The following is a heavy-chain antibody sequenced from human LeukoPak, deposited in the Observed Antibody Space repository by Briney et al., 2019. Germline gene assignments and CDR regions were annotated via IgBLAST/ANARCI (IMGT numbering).Heavy chain of an antibody. CDR2: ISGSGSST. CDR3: ALTTMIALGRQR. V-gene: IGHV3-23*01. J-gene: IGHJ4*02. D-gene: IGHD3-22*01. Sequence: LTGGSLRLSCAASRFTFSTYAMSWVRQAPGKGLEWVSGISGSGSSTYYADSVKGRFTISRDNSKNTLYLQMNSLRAEDTAVYYCALTTMIALGRQRWGQGTLVTVSS. CDR1: RFTFSTYA.